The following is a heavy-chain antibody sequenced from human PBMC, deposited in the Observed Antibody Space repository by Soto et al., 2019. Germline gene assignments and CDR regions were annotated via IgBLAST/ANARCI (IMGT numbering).Heavy chain of an antibody. CDR2: IYYSGST. J-gene: IGHJ5*02. CDR1: GGSISSGGYY. CDR3: ARAREKRSGYLGGWFDP. D-gene: IGHD3-3*01. V-gene: IGHV4-31*03. Sequence: PSETLSLTCTVSGGSISSGGYYWSWIRQHPGKGLEWIGYIYYSGSTYYNPSLKSRVTISVDTSKNQFSLKLSSVTAADTAVYYCARAREKRSGYLGGWFDPWGQGTLVTVSS.